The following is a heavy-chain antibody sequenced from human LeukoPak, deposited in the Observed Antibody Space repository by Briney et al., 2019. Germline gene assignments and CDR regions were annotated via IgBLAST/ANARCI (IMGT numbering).Heavy chain of an antibody. CDR3: ARLGLGDYFDY. J-gene: IGHJ4*02. CDR1: GGFISSGGYY. CDR2: IYHSGST. D-gene: IGHD3-16*01. V-gene: IGHV4-30-2*01. Sequence: SETLSLTCTVSGGFISSGGYYWSWIRQPPGKGLEWIGYIYHSGSTYYNPSLKSRVTISVDRSKNQFSLKLSSVTAADTAACYCARLGLGDYFDYWGQGTLVTVSS.